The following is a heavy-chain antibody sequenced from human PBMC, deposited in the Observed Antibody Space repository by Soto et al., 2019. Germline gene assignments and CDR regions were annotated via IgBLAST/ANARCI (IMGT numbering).Heavy chain of an antibody. V-gene: IGHV2-5*02. CDR3: AHILVDGFGYYFDY. CDR1: GFSLSNIRVG. D-gene: IGHD2-8*02. CDR2: IYWDDDK. J-gene: IGHJ4*02. Sequence: QITLKESGPTLVKPTQTLTLTCSFSGFSLSNIRVGVGWIRQPPGEALEWLALIYWDDDKRYSPSLKTRLTITKDTPKNRVVLTRSDMDPVDTATYYCAHILVDGFGYYFDYWGQGTLVTVSS.